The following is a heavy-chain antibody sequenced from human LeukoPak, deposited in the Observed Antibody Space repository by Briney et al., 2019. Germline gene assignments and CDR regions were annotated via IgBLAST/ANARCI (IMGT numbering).Heavy chain of an antibody. CDR2: TTPIFGSA. D-gene: IGHD3-22*01. CDR3: AGALCHFDSSGYDMDGYDI. Sequence: SVKVSCKASGGTFSNYALSWVRQAPGKGLEWMGGTTPIFGSAEYAQNFQGRVTVTTDESTSTAYMEMSSLRSDDTAVYYCAGALCHFDSSGYDMDGYDIWGQGTMVTVSS. V-gene: IGHV1-69*05. CDR1: GGTFSNYA. J-gene: IGHJ3*02.